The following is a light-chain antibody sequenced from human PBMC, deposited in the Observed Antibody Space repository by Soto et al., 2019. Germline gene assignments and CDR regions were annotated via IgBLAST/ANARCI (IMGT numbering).Light chain of an antibody. J-gene: IGLJ3*02. Sequence: QSVLTQPPSVSGAPGQRVTISCTGSSSNIGAGYDVHWYQQLPGTAPKLLIYGNSNRPSGVPDRFSGSKSGTSASLAITGLQAEDEDYYYCQSSDSSLSGWVFGGGTKLTVL. CDR1: SSNIGAGYD. CDR3: QSSDSSLSGWV. CDR2: GNS. V-gene: IGLV1-40*01.